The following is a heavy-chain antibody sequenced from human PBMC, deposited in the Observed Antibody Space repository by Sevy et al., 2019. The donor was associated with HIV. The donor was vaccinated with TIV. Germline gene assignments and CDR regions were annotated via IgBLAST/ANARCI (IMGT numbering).Heavy chain of an antibody. CDR2: ISGSGGST. J-gene: IGHJ6*02. V-gene: IGHV3-23*01. Sequence: GGSLRLSCAASGFTFSSYAMSWVRQAPGKGLEWVSAISGSGGSTYYADSVKGRFTISRDNSKNTLYLQMNSLRAEDTTVYYCAKDVPSQSIAAPLDVWGQGTTVTVSS. CDR3: AKDVPSQSIAAPLDV. CDR1: GFTFSSYA. D-gene: IGHD6-6*01.